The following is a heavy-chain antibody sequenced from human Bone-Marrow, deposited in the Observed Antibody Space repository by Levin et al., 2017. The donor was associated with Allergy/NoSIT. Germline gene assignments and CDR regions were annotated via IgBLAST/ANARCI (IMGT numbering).Heavy chain of an antibody. D-gene: IGHD1-26*01. CDR1: GYTFTDHY. CDR2: INPQDGFG. CDR3: ARGRRVGVFGSHLDDY. V-gene: IGHV1-2*02. Sequence: ASVKVSCKASGYTFTDHYIHWVRQAPGQGLQWMGYINPQDGFGESVQTFQAGVTMTRDTAINTAFLELKGLRSDDSAIYYCARGRRVGVFGSHLDDYWGQGTLVTVSS. J-gene: IGHJ4*02.